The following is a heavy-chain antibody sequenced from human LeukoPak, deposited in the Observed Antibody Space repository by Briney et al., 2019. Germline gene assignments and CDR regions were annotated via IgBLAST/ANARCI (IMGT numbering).Heavy chain of an antibody. CDR1: GFTFSSYG. V-gene: IGHV3-30*03. J-gene: IGHJ5*02. CDR3: ARDGPPGVWFDP. Sequence: GRSLRLSCAASGFTFSSYGMHWVRQAPGKGLEWVAVISYDGSNKYYADSVKGRFTISRDNSKNTLYLQMNSLRAEDTAVYYCARDGPPGVWFDPWGQGTLVTVSS. CDR2: ISYDGSNK. D-gene: IGHD3-10*01.